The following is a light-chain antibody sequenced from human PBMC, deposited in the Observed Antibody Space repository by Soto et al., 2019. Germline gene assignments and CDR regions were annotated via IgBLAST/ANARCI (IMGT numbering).Light chain of an antibody. Sequence: QSVLTQPPSASGTPGQRVTISCSGISSNIGSNTVNWYQQLPGSAPKLLMYSTNQRPSGVPDRFSGSKSGTSASLAISGLQSEDEADYYCAAWDGSLNVVLFGGGTKVTVL. CDR1: SSNIGSNT. CDR2: STN. V-gene: IGLV1-44*01. J-gene: IGLJ2*01. CDR3: AAWDGSLNVVL.